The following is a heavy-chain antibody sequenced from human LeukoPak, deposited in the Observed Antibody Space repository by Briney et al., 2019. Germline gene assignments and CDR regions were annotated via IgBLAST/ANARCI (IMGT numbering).Heavy chain of an antibody. Sequence: GGSLRLSCAGSGFTFSRFNMNWVRQAPGKGLEWVSSISSSGAYTYYADSVRGRFAISRDNAKNSLYLQVSSLRAEDTAVYYCARFGEMATIFDYWGQGTLVTVSS. CDR2: ISSSGAYT. D-gene: IGHD5-24*01. CDR3: ARFGEMATIFDY. V-gene: IGHV3-21*04. J-gene: IGHJ4*02. CDR1: GFTFSRFN.